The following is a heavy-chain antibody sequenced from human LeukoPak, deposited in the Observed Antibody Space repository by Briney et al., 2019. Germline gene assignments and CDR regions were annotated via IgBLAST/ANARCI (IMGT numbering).Heavy chain of an antibody. V-gene: IGHV1-2*02. CDR3: ARDRGRMTIFGVVHRAAMDV. CDR1: GYTFTGYY. J-gene: IGHJ6*02. D-gene: IGHD3-3*01. CDR2: INPNSGGT. Sequence: RVTSVKVSCKASGYTFTGYYMFWVRQAPGQGLEWMGWINPNSGGTNYAQKFQGRVTMTRDTSISTAYMELSRLRSDDTAVYYCARDRGRMTIFGVVHRAAMDVWGQGTTVTVSS.